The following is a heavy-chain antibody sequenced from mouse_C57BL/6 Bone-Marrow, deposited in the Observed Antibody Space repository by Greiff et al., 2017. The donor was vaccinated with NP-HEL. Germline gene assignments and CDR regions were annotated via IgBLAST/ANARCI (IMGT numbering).Heavy chain of an antibody. D-gene: IGHD1-1*01. J-gene: IGHJ4*01. CDR1: GFTFSDYY. Sequence: EVKLVESEGGLVQPGSSMKLSCTASGFTFSDYYMAWVRQVPEKGLEWVANINYDGSSTYYLDSLKSRFIISRDNAKNILYLQMSSLKSEDTATYYCARARIYYYGSSYAMDYWGQGTSVTVSS. V-gene: IGHV5-16*01. CDR2: INYDGSST. CDR3: ARARIYYYGSSYAMDY.